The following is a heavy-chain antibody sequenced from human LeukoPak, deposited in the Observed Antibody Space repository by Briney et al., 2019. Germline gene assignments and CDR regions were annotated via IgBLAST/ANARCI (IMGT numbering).Heavy chain of an antibody. J-gene: IGHJ4*02. CDR1: VFTFSSYS. V-gene: IGHV3-21*01. CDR3: VGGEWLRSRDH. Sequence: GGSLRLSCAASVFTFSSYSMNWARQAPGEGLEWVSSISSSSSYIYYADSVKGRFTISRDNAKNSLYLQMNSLRAEDTAVYDCVGGEWLRSRDHWGQGTLVTVSS. CDR2: ISSSSSYI. D-gene: IGHD5-12*01.